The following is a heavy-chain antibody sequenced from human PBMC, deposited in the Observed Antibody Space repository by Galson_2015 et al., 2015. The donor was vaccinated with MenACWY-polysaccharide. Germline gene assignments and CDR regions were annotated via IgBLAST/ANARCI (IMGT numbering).Heavy chain of an antibody. CDR3: AAQYNYGCFDH. CDR2: ITSANGNT. J-gene: IGHJ4*02. D-gene: IGHD5-18*01. CDR1: AYTFADYP. Sequence: SVMVSCKASAYTFADYPLHWVRQAPGQRLEWLGWITSANGNTRYSLKLQGRVTITRDTSASTAYMELSSLASEDTAVSYCAAQYNYGCFDHLGQGTLVTASS. V-gene: IGHV1-3*01.